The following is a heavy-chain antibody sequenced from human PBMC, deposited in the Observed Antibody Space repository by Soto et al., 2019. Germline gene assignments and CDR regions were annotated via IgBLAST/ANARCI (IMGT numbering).Heavy chain of an antibody. J-gene: IGHJ4*02. CDR2: IKQDGSEK. D-gene: IGHD3-9*01. V-gene: IGHV3-7*01. CDR3: ARDRRWLLSRSYFDY. CDR1: GFTFSSYW. Sequence: EVQLVESGGGLVQPGGSLRLSCAASGFTFSSYWMSWVRQAPGKGLEWVANIKQDGSEKYYVDSVKGRFTISRDNAKNSLYLQRNSLRAEDTAVYYCARDRRWLLSRSYFDYWGQGTLVTVSS.